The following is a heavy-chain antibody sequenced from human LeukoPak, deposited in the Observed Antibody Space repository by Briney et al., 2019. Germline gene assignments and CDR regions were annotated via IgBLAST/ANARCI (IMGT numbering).Heavy chain of an antibody. J-gene: IGHJ5*02. D-gene: IGHD6-19*01. CDR3: TRPGDGVSGWSGWFDP. CDR1: GFTFSGSA. V-gene: IGHV3-73*01. CDR2: IRSKANSYAT. Sequence: PGGSLRLSCAASGFTFSGSAMHWLRQASGKGLEWLGRIRSKANSYATAYAASVKGRFTISRDDSKNTAYLQMNSLKPEDTAVYYCTRPGDGVSGWSGWFDPWGQGTLVTVSS.